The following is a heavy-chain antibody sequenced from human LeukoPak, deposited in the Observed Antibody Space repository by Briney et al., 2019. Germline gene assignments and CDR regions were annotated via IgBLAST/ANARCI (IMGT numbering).Heavy chain of an antibody. Sequence: PGGSLRLSCAASGFTFSSYSMNWVRQAPGKGLEWVSSISSSSSYIYYADSVKGRFTISRDDAKNSLYLQMNSLRAEDTAVYYCARSNEPEGLLWFGENAFDIWGQGTMVTVSS. CDR1: GFTFSSYS. J-gene: IGHJ3*02. CDR3: ARSNEPEGLLWFGENAFDI. V-gene: IGHV3-21*01. D-gene: IGHD3-10*01. CDR2: ISSSSSYI.